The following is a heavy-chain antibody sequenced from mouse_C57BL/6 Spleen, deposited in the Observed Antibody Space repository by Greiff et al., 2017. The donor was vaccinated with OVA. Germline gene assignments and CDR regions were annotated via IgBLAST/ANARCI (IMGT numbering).Heavy chain of an antibody. CDR1: GFTFSSYG. CDR2: ISSGGSYT. D-gene: IGHD2-5*01. CDR3: ARQGYSNSYAMDY. V-gene: IGHV5-6*01. Sequence: EVQLQQSGGDLVKPGGSLKLSCAASGFTFSSYGMSWVRQTPDKRLEWVATISSGGSYTYYPDSVKGRFTISRDNAKNTLYLQMSSLKSEDTAMYYCARQGYSNSYAMDYWGQGTSVTVSS. J-gene: IGHJ4*01.